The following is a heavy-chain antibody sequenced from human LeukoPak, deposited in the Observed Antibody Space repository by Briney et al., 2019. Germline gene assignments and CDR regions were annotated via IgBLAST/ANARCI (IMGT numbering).Heavy chain of an antibody. CDR1: GFTLSSYW. V-gene: IGHV3-7*01. Sequence: GGSLRLSCAGSGFTLSSYWMSWVRQAPGKGLEWVANIDQDGSSKYYVDSVKGRFSISRDDAKNSLYLQMNSLRAEDTTVYYCARDLFSGSYYEDFWGQGTLVTVSS. D-gene: IGHD1-26*01. J-gene: IGHJ4*02. CDR2: IDQDGSSK. CDR3: ARDLFSGSYYEDF.